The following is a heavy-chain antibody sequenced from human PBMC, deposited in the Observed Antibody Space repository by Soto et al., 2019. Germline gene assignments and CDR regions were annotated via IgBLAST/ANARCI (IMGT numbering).Heavy chain of an antibody. J-gene: IGHJ4*02. Sequence: LRLSCAASGFTFSSYSMNWVRQAPGKGLEWVSSISSSSSYIYNADSVKGRFTISRDNAKNSLYLQMNSLRAEDTAVYYCARDGPLYYYDSSGYYYPPPYHFDYWGQGTLVTVSS. D-gene: IGHD3-22*01. CDR2: ISSSSSYI. V-gene: IGHV3-21*01. CDR1: GFTFSSYS. CDR3: ARDGPLYYYDSSGYYYPPPYHFDY.